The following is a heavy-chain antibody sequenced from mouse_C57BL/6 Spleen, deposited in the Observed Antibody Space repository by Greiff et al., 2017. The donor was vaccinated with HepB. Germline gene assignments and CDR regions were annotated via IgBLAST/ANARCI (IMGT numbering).Heavy chain of an antibody. V-gene: IGHV1-69*01. CDR3: ARSTNYYGSSYVAY. J-gene: IGHJ3*01. CDR2: IDPSDSYT. Sequence: QVQLKQPGAELVMPGASVKLSCKASGYTFTSYWMHWVKQRPGQGLEWIGEIDPSDSYTNYNQKFKGKSTLTVDKSSSTAYMQLSSLTSEDSAVYYCARSTNYYGSSYVAYWGQGTLVTVSA. D-gene: IGHD1-1*01. CDR1: GYTFTSYW.